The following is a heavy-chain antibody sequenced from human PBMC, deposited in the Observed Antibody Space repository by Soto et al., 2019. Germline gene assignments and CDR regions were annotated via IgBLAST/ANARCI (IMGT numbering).Heavy chain of an antibody. Sequence: ASVKVSCKASGGTFSSYAISWVRQAPGQGLEWMGWINPNSGGTNYAQKFQGWVTMTRDTSISTAYMELSRLRSDDTAVYYCARDFGYYDYVWGSYRYDGYDYWGQGTLVTVSS. CDR1: GGTFSSYA. V-gene: IGHV1-2*04. J-gene: IGHJ4*02. CDR2: INPNSGGT. CDR3: ARDFGYYDYVWGSYRYDGYDY. D-gene: IGHD3-16*02.